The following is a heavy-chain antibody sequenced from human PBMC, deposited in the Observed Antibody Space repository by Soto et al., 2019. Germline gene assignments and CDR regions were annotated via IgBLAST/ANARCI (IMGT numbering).Heavy chain of an antibody. CDR2: IYYSGST. Sequence: TLSLTCTVSGRSISSGDYYWSWIRQPPGKGLEWIGYIYYSGSTYYNPSLKSRVTISVDTSKNQFSLKLSSVTAADTAVYYCARPVFTLPGGAFDIWGQGTMVTVSS. D-gene: IGHD3-16*01. J-gene: IGHJ3*02. V-gene: IGHV4-30-4*01. CDR3: ARPVFTLPGGAFDI. CDR1: GRSISSGDYY.